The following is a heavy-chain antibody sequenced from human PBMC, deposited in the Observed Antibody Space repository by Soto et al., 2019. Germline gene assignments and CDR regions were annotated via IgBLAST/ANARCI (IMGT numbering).Heavy chain of an antibody. CDR1: GYTFTGYY. Sequence: GASVKVSCKTSGYTFTGYYLNWVRQAPGRGLEWVGWINPKTGDTNNAQKFQGRATMTTDTSIGTGYMELSGLKSDDTAVYYCVTGDHLVRWGQGTRVTVSS. D-gene: IGHD6-6*01. CDR3: VTGDHLVR. V-gene: IGHV1-2*02. J-gene: IGHJ4*02. CDR2: INPKTGDT.